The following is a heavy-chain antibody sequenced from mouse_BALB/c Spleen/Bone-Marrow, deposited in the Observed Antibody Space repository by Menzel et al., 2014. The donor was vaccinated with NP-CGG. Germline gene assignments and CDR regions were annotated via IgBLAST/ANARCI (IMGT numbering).Heavy chain of an antibody. D-gene: IGHD2-14*01. Sequence: EVKLMESGPELEKPGASVKISCKASGYSFTGYNMNRVKQNNGKSLEWIGNIDPYYGGISYNQKFKGKATLTVDKSSNTAYMQLKSLTSEDSAIYYCAISIEYRPLVYWGQGTLVTVSA. V-gene: IGHV1-39*01. CDR3: AISIEYRPLVY. J-gene: IGHJ3*01. CDR1: GYSFTGYN. CDR2: IDPYYGGI.